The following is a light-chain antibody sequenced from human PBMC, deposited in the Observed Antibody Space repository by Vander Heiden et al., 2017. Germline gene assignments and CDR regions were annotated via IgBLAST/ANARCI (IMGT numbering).Light chain of an antibody. CDR1: SSNIGRNT. Sequence: QSVLSQPPSASATPGHRVTISCSGSSSNIGRNTVNWYQHLPATTPKLLVYSNSQQPSGVPGRFSGSKSGTSASLAIGGLQAEDEADYYCAAWDDSLNGPVFGGGTKLTVL. CDR3: AAWDDSLNGPV. CDR2: SNS. V-gene: IGLV1-44*01. J-gene: IGLJ2*01.